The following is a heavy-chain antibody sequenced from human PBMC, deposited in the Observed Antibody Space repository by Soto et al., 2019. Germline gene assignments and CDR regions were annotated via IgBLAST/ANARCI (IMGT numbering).Heavy chain of an antibody. Sequence: ASVKVSCKASGYTFTSYAMHWVRQAPGQRLEWMGWINAGNGNTKYSQKFQGRVTITRDTSASTAYMELSSLRSEDTAVYYCARGGSGSYYAESPDYYYYGMDVWGQGTTVTVSS. CDR3: ARGGSGSYYAESPDYYYYGMDV. CDR1: GYTFTSYA. D-gene: IGHD3-10*01. CDR2: INAGNGNT. J-gene: IGHJ6*02. V-gene: IGHV1-3*01.